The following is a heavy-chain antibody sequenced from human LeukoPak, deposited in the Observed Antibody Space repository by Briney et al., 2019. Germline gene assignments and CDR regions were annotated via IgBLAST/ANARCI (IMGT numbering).Heavy chain of an antibody. J-gene: IGHJ4*02. CDR3: ARDRVLLWFGESYYFDY. Sequence: ASVKVSCKASGYTFTSYAMNWVQQAPGQGLEWMGWINTNTGNPTYAQGFTGRFVFSLDTSVSTAYLQISSLKAEDTAVYYCARDRVLLWFGESYYFDYWGQGTLVTASS. D-gene: IGHD3-10*01. V-gene: IGHV7-4-1*02. CDR2: INTNTGNP. CDR1: GYTFTSYA.